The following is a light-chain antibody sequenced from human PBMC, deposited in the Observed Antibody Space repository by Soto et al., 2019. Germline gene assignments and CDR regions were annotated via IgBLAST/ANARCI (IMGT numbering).Light chain of an antibody. CDR1: SSDIGTYNF. J-gene: IGLJ2*01. CDR3: SSDTTTSTLI. V-gene: IGLV2-14*01. Sequence: QSALTQPASVSGSPGQSITSSCTGTSSDIGTYNFVSWYQQHPGKAPKLLIHEINNRPSGVSIRFSGSKSGNTASLTISGLQAEDEADYYCSSDTTTSTLIFGGGTKVTVL. CDR2: EIN.